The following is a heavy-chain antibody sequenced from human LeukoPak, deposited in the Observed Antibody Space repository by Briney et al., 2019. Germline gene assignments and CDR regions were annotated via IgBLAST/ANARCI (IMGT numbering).Heavy chain of an antibody. D-gene: IGHD6-6*01. V-gene: IGHV4-4*07. Sequence: SETLSLTFTVSGGSISSYYWSWIRQPAGKGLEWIGRIYTSGSTNYNPSLKSRVTMSVDTSKNQFSLKLSSVTAADTAVYYCASSQSWSSSFYFDYWGQGTLVTVSS. J-gene: IGHJ4*02. CDR3: ASSQSWSSSFYFDY. CDR2: IYTSGST. CDR1: GGSISSYY.